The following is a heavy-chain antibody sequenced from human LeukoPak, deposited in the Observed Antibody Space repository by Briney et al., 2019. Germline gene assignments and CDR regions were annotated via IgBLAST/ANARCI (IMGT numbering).Heavy chain of an antibody. V-gene: IGHV4-59*01. Sequence: SETLSLTCAVYGGSFSGYYWSWIRQPPGKGLEWIGYIYYSGSTNYNPSLKSRVTISVDTSKNQFSLKLSSVTAADTAVYYCARARVGYSGSYLFDYWGQGTLVTVSS. D-gene: IGHD1-26*01. J-gene: IGHJ4*02. CDR3: ARARVGYSGSYLFDY. CDR1: GGSFSGYY. CDR2: IYYSGST.